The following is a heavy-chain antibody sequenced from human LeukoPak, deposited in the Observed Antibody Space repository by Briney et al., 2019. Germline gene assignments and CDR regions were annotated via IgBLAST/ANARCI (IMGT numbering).Heavy chain of an antibody. J-gene: IGHJ4*02. CDR3: ARAEELLSDFDY. V-gene: IGHV3-30*03. Sequence: GGSLRLSCTASGFSFSDHDMHWVRQAPGKGLEWVAIISYDETTKYYADSVRGRFTISRDNSKNTLFLQMNSLRAEDTAVYYCARAEELLSDFDYWGQGTLVTVSS. CDR2: ISYDETTK. D-gene: IGHD3-10*01. CDR1: GFSFSDHD.